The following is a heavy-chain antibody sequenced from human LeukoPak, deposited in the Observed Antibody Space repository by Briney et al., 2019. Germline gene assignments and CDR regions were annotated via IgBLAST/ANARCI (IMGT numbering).Heavy chain of an antibody. D-gene: IGHD3-3*01. V-gene: IGHV1-18*01. CDR3: ARAITIFGVVNKFGY. CDR2: ISAYNGNT. J-gene: IGHJ4*02. Sequence: ASVKVSCKASGYTFTSYGISWVRQAPGQGLEWMGRISAYNGNTNYAQKLQGRVTMTTDTSTSTAYMELRSLRSDDTAVYYCARAITIFGVVNKFGYWGQGTLVTVSS. CDR1: GYTFTSYG.